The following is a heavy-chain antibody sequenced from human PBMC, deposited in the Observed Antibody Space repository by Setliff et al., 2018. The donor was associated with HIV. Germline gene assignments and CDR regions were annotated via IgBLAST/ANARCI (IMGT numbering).Heavy chain of an antibody. J-gene: IGHJ4*02. CDR3: ARDYYGSGSYFILDY. Sequence: PSVKVSCKASGYTFTSYGMSWVRQAPGQGLEWMGWISAYNGNTHYAQKLQGRVTMTTDTSTSTAYMELRSLRSDDTAVYYCARDYYGSGSYFILDYWGPGTLVTVSS. CDR1: GYTFTSYG. CDR2: ISAYNGNT. V-gene: IGHV1-18*01. D-gene: IGHD3-10*01.